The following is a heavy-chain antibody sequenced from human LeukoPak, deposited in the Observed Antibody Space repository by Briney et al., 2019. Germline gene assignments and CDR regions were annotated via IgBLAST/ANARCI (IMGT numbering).Heavy chain of an antibody. V-gene: IGHV4-31*03. Sequence: SQTLSLTCTVSGGSISSGGYYWSWIRLHPGKGLEWIGYIYYSGSTYYNPSLKSRVTISVDTSKNQFSLKLSSVTAADTAVYYCARAGYCSSTSCYFDYWGQGTLVTVSS. CDR1: GGSISSGGYY. J-gene: IGHJ4*02. D-gene: IGHD2-2*01. CDR3: ARAGYCSSTSCYFDY. CDR2: IYYSGST.